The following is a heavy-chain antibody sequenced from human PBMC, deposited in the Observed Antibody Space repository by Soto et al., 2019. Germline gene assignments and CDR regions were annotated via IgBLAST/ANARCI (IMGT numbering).Heavy chain of an antibody. Sequence: PSETLSLTCTVSGGSLSSYYWTWIRQSPGKGLEWIGYVYFSGNTNYNPSLKSRATISIDTSKNQFSLRLASVTAADTAFYYCGSVRPSGYVLSWGQGTLVTVS. CDR1: GGSLSSYY. D-gene: IGHD6-25*01. J-gene: IGHJ5*02. CDR3: GSVRPSGYVLS. V-gene: IGHV4-59*01. CDR2: VYFSGNT.